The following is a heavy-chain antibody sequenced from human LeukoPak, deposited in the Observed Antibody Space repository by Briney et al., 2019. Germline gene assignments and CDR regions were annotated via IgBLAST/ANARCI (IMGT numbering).Heavy chain of an antibody. V-gene: IGHV3-48*01. D-gene: IGHD5-12*01. Sequence: GGSLRLSCAASGFTFTTYTINWVRQAPGKGLEWVSYISGTGDIIQYADSVRGRFTISRDNAKNSVSLQMNSPRVEDTATYYCARDRALVAFDYWGQGALVTVSS. J-gene: IGHJ4*02. CDR3: ARDRALVAFDY. CDR2: ISGTGDII. CDR1: GFTFTTYT.